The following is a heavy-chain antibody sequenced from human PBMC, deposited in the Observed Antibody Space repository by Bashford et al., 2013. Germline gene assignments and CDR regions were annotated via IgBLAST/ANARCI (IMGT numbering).Heavy chain of an antibody. CDR2: IWYDGSNK. D-gene: IGHD3-22*01. CDR1: GFTFSSYG. J-gene: IGHJ5*02. V-gene: IGHV3-33*08. CDR3: ARDPKFNNLDDSGHYSLYNWFDP. Sequence: LRLSCAASGFTFSSYGMHWVRQAPGKGLEWVAVIWYDGSNKYYADSVKGRFTISRDNSKNTLYLQMNSLRAEDTAVYYCARDPKFNNLDDSGHYSLYNWFDPWGQGTLVTVSS.